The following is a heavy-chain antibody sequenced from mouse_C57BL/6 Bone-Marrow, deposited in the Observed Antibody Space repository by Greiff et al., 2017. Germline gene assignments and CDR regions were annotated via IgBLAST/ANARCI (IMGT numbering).Heavy chain of an antibody. J-gene: IGHJ4*01. CDR3: ARSYYYGSSYEDDYYAMDY. D-gene: IGHD1-1*01. V-gene: IGHV1-80*01. Sequence: QVQLQQSGAELVKPGASVKISCKASGYAFSSYWMNWVKQRPGKGLEWIGQIYPGDGDTNYNGKFKGKATLTADKSSSTACMQLSSLTSEDSAVYFCARSYYYGSSYEDDYYAMDYWGQGTSVTVSS. CDR2: IYPGDGDT. CDR1: GYAFSSYW.